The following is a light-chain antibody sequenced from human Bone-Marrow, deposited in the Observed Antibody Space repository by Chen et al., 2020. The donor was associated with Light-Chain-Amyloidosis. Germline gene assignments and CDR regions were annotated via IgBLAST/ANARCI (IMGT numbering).Light chain of an antibody. CDR2: RDT. CDR1: DLPTKY. J-gene: IGLJ2*01. CDR3: QSADSSGTYEVI. V-gene: IGLV3-25*03. Sequence: SYELTQPPSVSVSPGQTARITCSGDDLPTKYAYWYQQKPGQAPVLVINRDTERPSGISERFSGPSSGTTATLTISGVQSEYEADYHCQSADSSGTYEVIFGGGTKLTVL.